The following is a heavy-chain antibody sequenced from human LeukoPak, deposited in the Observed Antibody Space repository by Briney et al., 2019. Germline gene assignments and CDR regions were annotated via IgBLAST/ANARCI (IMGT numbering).Heavy chain of an antibody. CDR2: VYYSGGT. CDR3: ASTRVLRQWLVS. Sequence: PSETLSLTCTVSGDSVSSGAYYWNWIRQHPGKGLEWLGYVYYSGGTYYNPSLKSRVAISIDTSRNQFSLKLSSVTAADTAVYYCASTRVLRQWLVSWGQGTLVTVSS. V-gene: IGHV4-31*03. CDR1: GDSVSSGAYY. D-gene: IGHD6-19*01. J-gene: IGHJ4*02.